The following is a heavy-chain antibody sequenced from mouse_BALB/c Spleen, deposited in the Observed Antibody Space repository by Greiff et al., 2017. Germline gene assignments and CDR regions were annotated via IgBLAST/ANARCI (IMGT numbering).Heavy chain of an antibody. J-gene: IGHJ4*01. CDR2: INSNGGST. D-gene: IGHD3-1*01. V-gene: IGHV5-6-2*01. CDR3: ARRELGLPYYYAMDY. Sequence: DVKLVESGGGLVKLGGSLKLSCAASGFTFSSYYMSWVRQTPEKRLELVAAINSNGGSTYYPDTVKGRFTISRDNAKNTLYLQMSSLKSEDTALYYCARRELGLPYYYAMDYWGQGTSVTVSS. CDR1: GFTFSSYY.